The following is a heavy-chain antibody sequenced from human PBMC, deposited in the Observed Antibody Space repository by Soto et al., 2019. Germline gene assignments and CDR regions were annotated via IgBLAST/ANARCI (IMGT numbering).Heavy chain of an antibody. CDR1: GGSISSGDYY. V-gene: IGHV4-30-4*01. Sequence: SETLSLTCTVSGGSISSGDYYWSWIRQPPGKGLEWIGYIYYSGRTYYNPSLKSRVTISVDTSKNQFSLKLSSVTAADTAVYYCARLPNKYGDPDYWGQGTLVTVSS. CDR3: ARLPNKYGDPDY. D-gene: IGHD4-17*01. J-gene: IGHJ4*02. CDR2: IYYSGRT.